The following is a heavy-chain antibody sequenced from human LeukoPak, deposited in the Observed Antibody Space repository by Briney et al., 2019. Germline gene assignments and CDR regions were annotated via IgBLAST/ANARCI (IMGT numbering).Heavy chain of an antibody. Sequence: GGSLRLSCAASGFTVSSSYMNWVRQAPGKGLEYVSGISNNGGSSFYADSVKGRFTISRDNSKNTLYLQMSSLRAEDTAVYYCVKITSVTGGDCWGQGTRLTVSS. V-gene: IGHV3-64D*09. J-gene: IGHJ4*02. CDR2: ISNNGGSS. CDR3: VKITSVTGGDC. D-gene: IGHD1-1*01. CDR1: GFTVSSSY.